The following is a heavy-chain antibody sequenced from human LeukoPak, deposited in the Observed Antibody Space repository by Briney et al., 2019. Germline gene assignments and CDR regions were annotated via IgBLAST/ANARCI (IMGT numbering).Heavy chain of an antibody. CDR2: ISGSADST. D-gene: IGHD6-13*01. V-gene: IGHV3-23*01. CDR1: GFTFSSYA. J-gene: IGHJ4*02. Sequence: GSLRLSSAASGFTFSSYAMTWVRQAPGKGLEWVSAISGSADSTYYADSVKGRFTISRDNSRNTVYLQMNSLRVEDTAVYYCARVAIAADYVDYWGQGTLVTVSS. CDR3: ARVAIAADYVDY.